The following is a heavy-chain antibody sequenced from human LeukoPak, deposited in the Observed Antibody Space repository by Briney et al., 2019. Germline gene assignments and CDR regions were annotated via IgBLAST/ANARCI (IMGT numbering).Heavy chain of an antibody. J-gene: IGHJ4*02. CDR1: GGSISSYY. CDR2: IYYSGST. CDR3: AREPPIGYCSSTSCYRYFDY. Sequence: SEALSLTCTVSGGSISSYYWSWIRQPPGKGLEWIGYIYYSGSTNYNPSLKSRVTISVDTSKNQFSLKLSPVTAADTAVYYCAREPPIGYCSSTSCYRYFDYWGQGTLVTVSS. D-gene: IGHD2-2*01. V-gene: IGHV4-59*01.